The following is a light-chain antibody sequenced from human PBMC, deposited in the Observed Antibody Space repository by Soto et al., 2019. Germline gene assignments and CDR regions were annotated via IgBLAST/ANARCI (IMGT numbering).Light chain of an antibody. CDR3: QQSYSTPHT. J-gene: IGKJ2*01. CDR2: AAS. Sequence: DIQMTQSPSSLSASVGDRVTITCRPSQNIRNYLNWYQQKPGKAPKLLIYAASNLQSGVPSRFSGGGSGTDFTLAISSLQPEDSATYYCQQSYSTPHTFGQGTKLEIK. CDR1: QNIRNY. V-gene: IGKV1-39*01.